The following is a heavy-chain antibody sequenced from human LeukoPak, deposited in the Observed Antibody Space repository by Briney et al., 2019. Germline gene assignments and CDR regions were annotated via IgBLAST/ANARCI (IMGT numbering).Heavy chain of an antibody. CDR2: IYTSGST. V-gene: IGHV4-61*02. Sequence: PSQTLSLTCTVSGGSISSGSYYWSWIRQPAGKGLEWIGRIYTSGSTNYNPSLESRVTISVDTSKNQFSLKLSSVTAADTAVYYCARGALRYWFDPWGQGTLVTVSS. CDR3: ARGALRYWFDP. CDR1: GGSISSGSYY. J-gene: IGHJ5*02.